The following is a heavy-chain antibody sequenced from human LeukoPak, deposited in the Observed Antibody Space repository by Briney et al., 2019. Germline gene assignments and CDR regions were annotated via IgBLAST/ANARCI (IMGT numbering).Heavy chain of an antibody. CDR2: IIPIFGTA. D-gene: IGHD3-3*01. V-gene: IGHV1-69*05. CDR1: GGTFSSYA. Sequence: SVKVSCKASGGTFSSYAISWVRQAPGQGLEWMGGIIPIFGTANYAQKFQGRVTITTDESTSTVYMELSSLRSEDTAVYYCARGLPIFGVVPPGYYFDYWGQGTLVTVSS. J-gene: IGHJ4*02. CDR3: ARGLPIFGVVPPGYYFDY.